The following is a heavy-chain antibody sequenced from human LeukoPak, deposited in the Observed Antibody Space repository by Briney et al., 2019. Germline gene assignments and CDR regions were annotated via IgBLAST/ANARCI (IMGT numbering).Heavy chain of an antibody. V-gene: IGHV1-2*02. J-gene: IGHJ3*02. D-gene: IGHD5-12*01. CDR3: ARFKRISGYDLTGAFDI. CDR2: INPNRGGT. Sequence: GASVKVSCKASGYTFTGYYMHWVRQAPGQGLEWMGWINPNRGGTNYAQKFQGRVTMTRDTSISTAYMELSRLRSDDTAVYYCARFKRISGYDLTGAFDIWGQGTMVTVSS. CDR1: GYTFTGYY.